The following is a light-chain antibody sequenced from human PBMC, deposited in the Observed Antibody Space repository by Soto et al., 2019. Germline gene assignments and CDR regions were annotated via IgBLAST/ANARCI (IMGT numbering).Light chain of an antibody. Sequence: DIQMTQSPSTLSASVGDRVTITCRASQSISSWLAWYQQKPGKVPKLLIYKASSLQSGVPSRFSGSGAGTEFTLTISSLQPDDFATYYCQQYNSDSRTFGQGTKVAIK. V-gene: IGKV1-5*03. J-gene: IGKJ1*01. CDR3: QQYNSDSRT. CDR2: KAS. CDR1: QSISSW.